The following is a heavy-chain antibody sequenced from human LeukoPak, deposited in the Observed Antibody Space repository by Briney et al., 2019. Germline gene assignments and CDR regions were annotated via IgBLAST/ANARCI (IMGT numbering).Heavy chain of an antibody. J-gene: IGHJ4*02. D-gene: IGHD3-22*01. V-gene: IGHV3-23*01. CDR2: ISGSGGST. Sequence: PGGSLSLSCAASGFTFSSYAMSWVRQAPGKGLEWVSAISGSGGSTYYADSVKGRFTISRDNSKNTLYLQMNSLRAEDTAVYYCAKGLSYYYDSSGKAFDYWGQGTLVTVSS. CDR1: GFTFSSYA. CDR3: AKGLSYYYDSSGKAFDY.